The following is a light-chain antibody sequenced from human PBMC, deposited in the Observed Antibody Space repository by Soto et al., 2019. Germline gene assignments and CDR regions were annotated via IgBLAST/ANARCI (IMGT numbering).Light chain of an antibody. CDR1: QTIDNT. Sequence: EIVLTQSPGTLSLSPGERASLSCRASQTIDNTLAWYQRKPGQAPRLLIYDASTRATGVPARFSGSGSGTDITLTISSLQSEDFAVYYCRHYNYWPYTFGQGTKVDIK. CDR3: RHYNYWPYT. CDR2: DAS. V-gene: IGKV3-15*01. J-gene: IGKJ2*01.